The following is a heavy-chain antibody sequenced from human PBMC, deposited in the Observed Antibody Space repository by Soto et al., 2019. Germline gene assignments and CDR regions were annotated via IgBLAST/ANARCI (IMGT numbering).Heavy chain of an antibody. CDR1: GLTFSSYV. CDR2: ISGSGVST. J-gene: IGHJ4*02. Sequence: EVQLLESGGGLAQPGGSLRLSCAASGLTFSSYVMSWVRQAPGKGLEWVSAISGSGVSTYYADSVKGRFTISRDNSKNTLYLQMNSLRAEDTAVYYCAKSPGMYYYDSSGYYHYDYWGQGTLVTVSS. D-gene: IGHD3-22*01. V-gene: IGHV3-23*01. CDR3: AKSPGMYYYDSSGYYHYDY.